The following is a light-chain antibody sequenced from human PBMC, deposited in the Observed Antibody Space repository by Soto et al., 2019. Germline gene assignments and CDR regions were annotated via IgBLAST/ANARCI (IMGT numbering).Light chain of an antibody. V-gene: IGKV1-8*01. Sequence: AIRMTQSPSSLSASTGDRVTITCRASQGISRYLAWYQQKPGKAPKLLIYAASTLQSGVPSRFSGSGAGTDFTLTISCLLSEDFATYYCQQYYSYPSTFGQGTKLEIK. CDR2: AAS. CDR1: QGISRY. CDR3: QQYYSYPST. J-gene: IGKJ2*01.